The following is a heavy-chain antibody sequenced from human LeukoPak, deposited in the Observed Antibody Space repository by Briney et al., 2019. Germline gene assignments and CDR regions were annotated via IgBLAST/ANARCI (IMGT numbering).Heavy chain of an antibody. D-gene: IGHD2-2*01. V-gene: IGHV4-59*01. CDR2: IYYSGST. J-gene: IGHJ4*02. Sequence: PSETLSLTCTVSGGSISSYYWSWIRQPPGKGLEWIGYIYYSGSTNYNPSLKSRVTTSVDTSKNQFSLKLSSVTAADTAVYYCARVGIVVVPAAIPHFDYWGQGTLVTVSS. CDR1: GGSISSYY. CDR3: ARVGIVVVPAAIPHFDY.